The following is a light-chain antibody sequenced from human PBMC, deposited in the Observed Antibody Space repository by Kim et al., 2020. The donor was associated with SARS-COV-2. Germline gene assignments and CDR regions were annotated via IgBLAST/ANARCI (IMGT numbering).Light chain of an antibody. CDR2: GAS. V-gene: IGKV3-15*01. Sequence: EIVLTQSPATLSVSPGERATLSCGASQSVNNNLAWYQQKPGQAPRLLIYGASTRATDITDRFSGSGSGTEFTLIISNLHSEDIAVYYCQQYDNWPPYTFGQGTKLEI. CDR1: QSVNNN. J-gene: IGKJ2*01. CDR3: QQYDNWPPYT.